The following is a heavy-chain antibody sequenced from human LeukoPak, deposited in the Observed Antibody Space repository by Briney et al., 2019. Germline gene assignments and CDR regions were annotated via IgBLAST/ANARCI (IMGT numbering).Heavy chain of an antibody. J-gene: IGHJ4*02. Sequence: GGSLRLSCAASGFTFSDYYMSWIRQAPGKGLEWVSYISSSGSTIYYPDSVKGRFTISRDNAKSSLYLQMNSLRAEDTAVYYCARDRSSSSSTALHWGQGTLVTVSS. CDR2: ISSSGSTI. V-gene: IGHV3-11*01. CDR3: ARDRSSSSSTALH. D-gene: IGHD6-6*01. CDR1: GFTFSDYY.